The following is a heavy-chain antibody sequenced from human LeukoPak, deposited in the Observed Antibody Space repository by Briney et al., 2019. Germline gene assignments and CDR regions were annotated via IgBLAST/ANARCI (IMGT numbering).Heavy chain of an antibody. CDR3: AKDRNVYAAQGYMDV. CDR1: GFTFSSYG. CDR2: IWYDGSNK. D-gene: IGHD2-8*01. J-gene: IGHJ6*03. Sequence: GGSLRLSCAAPGFTFSSYGTHWVRQAPGKGLEWVAVIWYDGSNKYYADSVKGRFTISRDNSKNTLYLQMNSLRAEDTAVYYCAKDRNVYAAQGYMDVWGKGTTVTVSS. V-gene: IGHV3-33*06.